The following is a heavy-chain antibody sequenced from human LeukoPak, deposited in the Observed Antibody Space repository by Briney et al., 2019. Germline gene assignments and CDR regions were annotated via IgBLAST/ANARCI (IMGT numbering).Heavy chain of an antibody. D-gene: IGHD6-19*01. J-gene: IGHJ4*02. V-gene: IGHV1-18*01. CDR3: ARVPGYSSGWYPIDY. CDR1: GYTSASYD. CDR2: ISAYNGNT. Sequence: ASVKVSCKASGYTSASYDISWVRQAPGQGLECMGWISAYNGNTNYAQKFQGRVTMTTDTSTSTAYMELRSLRSDDTAVYYCARVPGYSSGWYPIDYWGQGTLVTVSS.